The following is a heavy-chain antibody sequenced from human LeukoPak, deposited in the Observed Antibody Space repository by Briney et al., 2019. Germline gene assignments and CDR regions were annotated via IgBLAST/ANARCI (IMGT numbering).Heavy chain of an antibody. V-gene: IGHV3-33*01. J-gene: IGHJ4*02. D-gene: IGHD5-24*01. CDR1: GFTFSSYG. CDR2: IWYDGSNK. CDR3: ARVGQGGYNSDY. Sequence: GGSLRLSCAASGFTFSSYGMHWVRQAPGKGLEWVAIIWYDGSNKYYADSVKGRFTTSRDNSKNTLYLQMNSLRADDTAVYYYARVGQGGYNSDYWGQGTLVTVSS.